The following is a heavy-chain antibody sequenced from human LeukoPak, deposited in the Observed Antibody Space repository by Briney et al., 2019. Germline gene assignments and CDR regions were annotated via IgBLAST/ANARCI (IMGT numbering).Heavy chain of an antibody. J-gene: IGHJ4*02. CDR1: GFTFSSYG. CDR2: IWYDGSNK. V-gene: IGHV3-33*01. Sequence: PGGSLTLSCAASGFTFSSYGMHWVRQAPGKGLEWVAVIWYDGSNKYYADSVKGRFTISRDNSKNTLYLQMNSLRAEDTAVYYCARAGSSWAFDYWGQGTLVSVSS. D-gene: IGHD6-13*01. CDR3: ARAGSSWAFDY.